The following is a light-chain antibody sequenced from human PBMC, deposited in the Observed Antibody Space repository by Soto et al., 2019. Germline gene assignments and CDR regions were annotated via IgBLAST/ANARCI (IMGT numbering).Light chain of an antibody. J-gene: IGKJ5*01. CDR3: QQCGSSST. CDR1: QTFSNSF. V-gene: IGKV3-20*01. Sequence: EIVLTQSPGTLSLSPGERATLXXXASQTFSNSFLSWFQQIPGQAPRLLIYGASMRATGIPDRFSGSGSGTDFTLTISRLEPEDFAVYYCQQCGSSSTFGQGTRLEIK. CDR2: GAS.